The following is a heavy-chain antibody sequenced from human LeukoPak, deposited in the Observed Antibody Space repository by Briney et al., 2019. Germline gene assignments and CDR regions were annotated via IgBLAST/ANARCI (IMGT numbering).Heavy chain of an antibody. V-gene: IGHV4-4*08. J-gene: IGHJ4*02. CDR3: ARRDWNYYAY. Sequence: SETLSLTCTVSDGSISRYYWSWIRQPPGKGLEWIGHIETSGSTKYNPSLKSRVTISVDTSKKQFSLKMRSVTAADTAVYYCARRDWNYYAYWGQGTLVTVSS. CDR1: DGSISRYY. D-gene: IGHD1-1*01. CDR2: IETSGST.